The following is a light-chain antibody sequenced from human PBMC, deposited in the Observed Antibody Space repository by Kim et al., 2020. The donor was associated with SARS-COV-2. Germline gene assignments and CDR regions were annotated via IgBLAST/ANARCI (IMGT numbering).Light chain of an antibody. CDR1: NIGSRR. Sequence: PGLTARIACGGNNIGSRRVLWYQQRPGRAPVLVVYDDLDRPSRIPERFSGSNSGNTATLTISRVEAADEADYYCQVWDSSTDQVIFGGGTQLTVL. CDR2: DDL. V-gene: IGLV3-21*02. J-gene: IGLJ2*01. CDR3: QVWDSSTDQVI.